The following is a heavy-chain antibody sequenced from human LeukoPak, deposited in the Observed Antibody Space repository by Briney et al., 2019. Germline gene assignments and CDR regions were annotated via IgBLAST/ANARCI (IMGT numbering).Heavy chain of an antibody. CDR3: AKIPRFYYDSTGDFDY. D-gene: IGHD3-22*01. CDR1: GFTLSSYA. Sequence: PGGSLRLSCAASGFTLSSYAMSWVRQAPGKGLEWVSTIGRSVVSTFYSDSVKGRFTISRDSSKDTLYLQMNSLRVEDTAVYYCAKIPRFYYDSTGDFDYWGQGTLVTVS. J-gene: IGHJ4*02. CDR2: IGRSVVST. V-gene: IGHV3-23*01.